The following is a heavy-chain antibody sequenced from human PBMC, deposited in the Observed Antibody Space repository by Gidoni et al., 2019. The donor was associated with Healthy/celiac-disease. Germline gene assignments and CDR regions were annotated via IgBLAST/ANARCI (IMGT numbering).Heavy chain of an antibody. Sequence: EVQLVESGGVVVQPGGSLRLSCAASGFTFDDYTMHWVRQAPGKGLEWVSLISWDGGSTYYADSVKGRFTISRDNSKNSLYLQMNSLRTEDTALYYCAKDIGYCSSTSCYQFGAFDIWGQGTMVTVSS. CDR3: AKDIGYCSSTSCYQFGAFDI. CDR1: GFTFDDYT. J-gene: IGHJ3*02. D-gene: IGHD2-2*01. CDR2: ISWDGGST. V-gene: IGHV3-43*01.